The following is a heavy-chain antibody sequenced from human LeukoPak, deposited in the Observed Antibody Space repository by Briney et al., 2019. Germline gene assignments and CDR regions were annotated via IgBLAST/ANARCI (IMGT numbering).Heavy chain of an antibody. CDR1: GFTFSSYA. Sequence: GGSLRLPCAASGFTFSSYAMSWVRQAPGKGLEWVSAISGSGGSTYYADSVKGRFTISRDNSKNTLYLQMNSLRAEDTAVYYCAKVQPFYYYDSSGYYYFDYWGQGTLVTVSS. V-gene: IGHV3-23*01. J-gene: IGHJ4*02. CDR3: AKVQPFYYYDSSGYYYFDY. D-gene: IGHD3-22*01. CDR2: ISGSGGST.